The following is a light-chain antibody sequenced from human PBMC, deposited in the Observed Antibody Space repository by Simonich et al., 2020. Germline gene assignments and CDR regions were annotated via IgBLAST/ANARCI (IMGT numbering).Light chain of an antibody. CDR1: QGVLYSSNNKNY. J-gene: IGKJ5*01. CDR2: CAT. CDR3: QQYYSTPIT. Sequence: DIVMTQSPDSLAVSLGERATINCKSSQGVLYSSNNKNYLAWYQQKPGQPPKLLIFCATTRESGVPDRFSGSGSGTDFTLPISILQAEDVAVYYCQQYYSTPITFGQGTRLEIK. V-gene: IGKV4-1*01.